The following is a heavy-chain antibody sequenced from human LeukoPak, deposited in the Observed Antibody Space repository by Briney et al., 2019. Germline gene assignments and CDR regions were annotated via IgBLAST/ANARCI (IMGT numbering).Heavy chain of an antibody. Sequence: GGSLRLSCAASGFTFSSYSMNWVRQAPGKGLEWVSSISSSSSYIYYADSVKGRFTISRDNAKNSQYLQMNSLRAEDTAVYYCARDQRRYYYDSSGYYPDAFDIWGQGTMVTVSS. CDR2: ISSSSSYI. CDR1: GFTFSSYS. J-gene: IGHJ3*02. V-gene: IGHV3-21*01. CDR3: ARDQRRYYYDSSGYYPDAFDI. D-gene: IGHD3-22*01.